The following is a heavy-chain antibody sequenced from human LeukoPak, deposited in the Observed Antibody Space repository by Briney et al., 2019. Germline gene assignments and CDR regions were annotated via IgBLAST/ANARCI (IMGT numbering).Heavy chain of an antibody. CDR1: GGSISSGGYY. Sequence: SQTLSLTCTVSGGSISSGGYYWSWIRQHPGKGLEWIGYIYYSGSTNYNPSLKSRVTISVDTSKNQFSLKLSSVTAADTAVYYCARGGGAYYDFWSGYYPLDYWGQGTLVTVSS. D-gene: IGHD3-3*01. J-gene: IGHJ4*02. CDR3: ARGGGAYYDFWSGYYPLDY. CDR2: IYYSGST. V-gene: IGHV4-31*03.